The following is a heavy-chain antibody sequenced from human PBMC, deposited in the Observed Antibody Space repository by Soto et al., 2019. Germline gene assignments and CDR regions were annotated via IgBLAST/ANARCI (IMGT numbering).Heavy chain of an antibody. Sequence: SETLSLTCTVAGGSISSGGYSWSWIRQPPGKGLEWIGYIYHSGSTYYNPSLKSRVTISVDRSKNQFSLKLSSVTAADTAVYYCARGMTTVTTLDYWGQGTLVTVSS. CDR3: ARGMTTVTTLDY. V-gene: IGHV4-30-2*01. CDR2: IYHSGST. CDR1: GGSISSGGYS. J-gene: IGHJ4*02. D-gene: IGHD4-4*01.